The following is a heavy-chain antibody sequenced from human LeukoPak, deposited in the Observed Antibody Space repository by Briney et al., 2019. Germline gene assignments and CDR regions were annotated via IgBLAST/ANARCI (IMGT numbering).Heavy chain of an antibody. Sequence: ASVKVSCKAPGYTFTSYYMHWVRQAPGQGLEWMGIINPSGGSTSYAQKFQGRVTMTRNTSTSTVYMELSSLRSEDTAVYYCARGAIIYDFWSGYLVGYFDYWGQGTLVTVSS. CDR1: GYTFTSYY. J-gene: IGHJ4*02. D-gene: IGHD3-3*01. CDR3: ARGAIIYDFWSGYLVGYFDY. CDR2: INPSGGST. V-gene: IGHV1-46*03.